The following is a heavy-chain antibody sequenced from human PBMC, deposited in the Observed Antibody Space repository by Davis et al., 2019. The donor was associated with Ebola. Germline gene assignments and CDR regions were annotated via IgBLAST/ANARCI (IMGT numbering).Heavy chain of an antibody. V-gene: IGHV3-23*01. CDR3: ARYCHYTDCSYFDC. CDR1: GFTFSNYD. CDR2: ISASEGHT. J-gene: IGHJ4*02. Sequence: PGGSLRLSCAASGFTFSNYDMSWVRHVPGKGLEWVSTISASEGHTHYSDSVRGRFTISRGNSKNTLYLQMNSLRAEDTATYYCARYCHYTDCSYFDCWGQGTMVAVSS. D-gene: IGHD2-15*01.